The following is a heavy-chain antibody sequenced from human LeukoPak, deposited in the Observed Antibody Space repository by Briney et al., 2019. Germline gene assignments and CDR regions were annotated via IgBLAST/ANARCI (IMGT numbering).Heavy chain of an antibody. CDR2: IIPIFGTA. D-gene: IGHD3-10*01. V-gene: IGHV1-69*13. Sequence: ASVKVSCKASGGTFSSYAISWVRQAPGQGLEWMGGIIPIFGTANYAQKFQGRVTITADESTSTAYMELSSLRSEDTAVHYCARDRGSGSPWWYFDYWGQGTLVTVSS. CDR3: ARDRGSGSPWWYFDY. CDR1: GGTFSSYA. J-gene: IGHJ4*02.